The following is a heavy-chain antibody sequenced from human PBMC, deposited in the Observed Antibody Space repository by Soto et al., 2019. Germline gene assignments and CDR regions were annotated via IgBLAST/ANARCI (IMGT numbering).Heavy chain of an antibody. CDR3: ARSRDRFDY. CDR1: GYTFTSYY. J-gene: IGHJ4*02. V-gene: IGHV1-46*01. Sequence: GASVKFSCKASGYTFTSYYMHWVRQAPGQGLEWMGIINPSGGSSSYAQNFQGRVTMTRDTSTSTFYMELSSLISEDTAVYYCARSRDRFDYWGQETLGTVPQ. CDR2: INPSGGSS.